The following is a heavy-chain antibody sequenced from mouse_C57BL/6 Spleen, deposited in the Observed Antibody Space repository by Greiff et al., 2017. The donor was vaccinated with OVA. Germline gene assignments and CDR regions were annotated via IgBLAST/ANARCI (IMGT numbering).Heavy chain of an antibody. CDR1: GYTFTSYW. V-gene: IGHV1-72*01. Sequence: VQLQQPGAELVKPGASVTLSCTASGYTFTSYWMPWVKQRPGRGLEWIGRIDPNSGGTKYNEKFKSKATLTVDKPSSTAYMQRSSLTSEDSAVYYCARNYYGSSYGFAYWGQGTLVTVSA. J-gene: IGHJ3*01. D-gene: IGHD1-1*01. CDR2: IDPNSGGT. CDR3: ARNYYGSSYGFAY.